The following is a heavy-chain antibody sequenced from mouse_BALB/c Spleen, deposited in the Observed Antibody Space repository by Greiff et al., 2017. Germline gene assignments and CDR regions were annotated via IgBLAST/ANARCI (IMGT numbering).Heavy chain of an antibody. J-gene: IGHJ4*01. V-gene: IGHV14-1*02. Sequence: VQLQQSGAELVKPGASVKLSCTASGFNIKDYYMHWVKQRPEQGLEWIGWIDPENGNTIYDPKFQGKASITADTSSNTAYLQLSSLTSEDTAVYYCARYDGYAMDYWGQGTSVTVSS. D-gene: IGHD2-12*01. CDR3: ARYDGYAMDY. CDR1: GFNIKDYY. CDR2: IDPENGNT.